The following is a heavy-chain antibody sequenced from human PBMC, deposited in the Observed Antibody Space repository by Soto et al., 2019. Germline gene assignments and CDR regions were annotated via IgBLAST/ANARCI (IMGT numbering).Heavy chain of an antibody. V-gene: IGHV3-48*01. Sequence: GGSLNLSCVTARFAFTCFSMSWVRQAPGKGLEWVSFISGSSNTIYYADSVKGRFTISRDNAENSLYLQMNSLRAEATALYYCARVRSGYYLVYWGQGT. D-gene: IGHD3-3*01. CDR2: ISGSSNTI. CDR1: RFAFTCFS. CDR3: ARVRSGYYLVY. J-gene: IGHJ4*02.